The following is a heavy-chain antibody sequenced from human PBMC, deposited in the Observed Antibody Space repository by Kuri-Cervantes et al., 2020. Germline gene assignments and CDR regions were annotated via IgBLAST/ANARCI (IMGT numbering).Heavy chain of an antibody. V-gene: IGHV4-39*07. CDR2: IYYSGTT. Sequence: SETLSLTCTVSGGSVSSSTYYWGWIRQPPGKGLEWIGSIYYSGTTYYNPSLKSRVTISVDTSKNQFSPKLNSVTAADTAVYYCARAAAAAPVADWGQGTLVTVSS. J-gene: IGHJ4*02. CDR1: GGSVSSSTYY. CDR3: ARAAAAAPVAD. D-gene: IGHD6-13*01.